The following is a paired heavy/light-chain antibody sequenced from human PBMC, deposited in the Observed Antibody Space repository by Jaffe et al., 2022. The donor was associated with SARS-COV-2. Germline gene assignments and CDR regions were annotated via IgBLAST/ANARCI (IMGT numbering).Heavy chain of an antibody. J-gene: IGHJ5*02. Sequence: QVQLMESGGGVVQPERSLRLSCAASGFTFSSYTMYWVRQAPGKGLEWVAVISYDGSDKYYGDSVKGRFTISRDNSKNTLYLQMNSLRAEDTAVYYCARSLFYYGSGSYYRNWLDPWGQGTLVTVSS. D-gene: IGHD3-10*01. CDR1: GFTFSSYT. CDR3: ARSLFYYGSGSYYRNWLDP. V-gene: IGHV3-30*04. CDR2: ISYDGSDK.
Light chain of an antibody. CDR2: EVS. V-gene: IGLV2-8*01. J-gene: IGLJ1*01. CDR3: SSYAGSNNFV. Sequence: QSALTQPPSASGSPGQSVTISCTGTSSDIGGYNYVSWYQQHPGKAPKLMIYEVSERPSGVPDRFSGSKSGNTASLTVSGLQAEDEADYYCSSYAGSNNFVFGTGTEVTVL. CDR1: SSDIGGYNY.